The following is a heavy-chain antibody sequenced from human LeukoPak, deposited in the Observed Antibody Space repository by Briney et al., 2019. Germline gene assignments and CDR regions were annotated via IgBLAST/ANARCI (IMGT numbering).Heavy chain of an antibody. D-gene: IGHD6-19*01. CDR1: GFTFSSYS. CDR2: ISSSSSYI. J-gene: IGHJ4*02. Sequence: PGGSLRLSCAASGFTFSSYSMNWVRQAPGKGLEWVSSISSSSSYIYYADSVKGRFTISRDNAKNSLYLQMNSLRAEDTAVYYCARDIVAVAGDFDYWGQGTLVTVSS. V-gene: IGHV3-21*01. CDR3: ARDIVAVAGDFDY.